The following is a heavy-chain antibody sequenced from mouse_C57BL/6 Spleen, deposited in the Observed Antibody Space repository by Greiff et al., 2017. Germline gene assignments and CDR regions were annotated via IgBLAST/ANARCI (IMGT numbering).Heavy chain of an antibody. D-gene: IGHD2-2*01. CDR2: IYPRSGNT. J-gene: IGHJ2*01. CDR1: GYTFTSYG. CDR3: ARSTLKVTTEEYYFDY. V-gene: IGHV1-81*01. Sequence: QVQLQQSGAELARPGASVKLSCKASGYTFTSYGISWVKQRTGQGLEWIGEIYPRSGNTYYNEKFKGKATLTADKSSSTAYMELRSLTSEASAVYVCARSTLKVTTEEYYFDYWGQGTTLTVSS.